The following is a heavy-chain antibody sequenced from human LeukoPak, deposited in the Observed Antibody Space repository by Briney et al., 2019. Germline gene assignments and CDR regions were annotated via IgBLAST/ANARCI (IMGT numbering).Heavy chain of an antibody. D-gene: IGHD3-22*01. V-gene: IGHV4-59*01. CDR1: GGSISSYY. Sequence: SETLSLTCTVSGGSISSYYWSWIRQPPGKGLEWIGFIFYSGTTNYNPSLKSRVTISVDTSKNQFSLKLSSVTAADTAVYYCARGGWNKFGYWGQGTLVTVSS. CDR2: IFYSGTT. CDR3: ARGGWNKFGY. J-gene: IGHJ4*02.